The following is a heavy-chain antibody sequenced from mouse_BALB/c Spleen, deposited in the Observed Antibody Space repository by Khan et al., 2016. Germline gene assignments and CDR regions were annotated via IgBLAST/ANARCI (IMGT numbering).Heavy chain of an antibody. CDR1: GYSFTNYY. CDR3: GRGDYNGSSYWYFDV. CDR2: IDTFNGGT. D-gene: IGHD1-1*01. Sequence: MQLEESGPELMKPGASVKISCKASGYSFTNYYMHWVKQSHGKSLEWIGYIDTFNGGTGYNLKFKGKATLTVDKSSSTAYMHLSSLTSEDSAVYYCGRGDYNGSSYWYFDVWGAGTTVTVSS. V-gene: IGHV1S135*01. J-gene: IGHJ1*01.